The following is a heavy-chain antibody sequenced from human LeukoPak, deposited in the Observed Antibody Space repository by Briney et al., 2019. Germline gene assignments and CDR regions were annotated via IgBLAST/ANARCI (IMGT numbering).Heavy chain of an antibody. V-gene: IGHV3-23*01. CDR3: AKDLPTHSPGVVVPAAIDY. D-gene: IGHD2-2*01. Sequence: GGSLRLSCAASGFTFSSYAMSWVRQAPGKGLEWVSAIGGSGGSTYYADSVKGRFTISRDNSKNTLYLQMNSLRAEDTAVYYCAKDLPTHSPGVVVPAAIDYWGQGTLVTVSS. CDR2: IGGSGGST. CDR1: GFTFSSYA. J-gene: IGHJ4*02.